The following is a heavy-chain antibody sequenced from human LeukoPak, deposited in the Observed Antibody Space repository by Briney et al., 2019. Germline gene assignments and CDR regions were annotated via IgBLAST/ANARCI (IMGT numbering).Heavy chain of an antibody. CDR3: VRQQLVHIDY. CDR2: INSDGTST. D-gene: IGHD6-13*01. V-gene: IGHV3-74*01. J-gene: IGHJ4*02. Sequence: GGSLRLSCAASGFTFSTYWMHWVRQAPGKGLVWVSRINSDGTSTSYADSMRGRFTISRDNAKNTLFLQMNSLRAEDTAVYYCVRQQLVHIDYWGQGNLVTVSS. CDR1: GFTFSTYW.